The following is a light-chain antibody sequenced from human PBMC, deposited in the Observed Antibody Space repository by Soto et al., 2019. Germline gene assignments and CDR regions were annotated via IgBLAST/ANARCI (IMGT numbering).Light chain of an antibody. Sequence: QSVLTQPASVSGSPGQSITISCTGTSSDVGGYNYVSWYQQYPGKAPNLLIYDVSNQPSEVSNRFSGSKSGNTASLTISGLQAEDEADYYCRSYTSSRTRVVFGGGTPLPVL. CDR3: RSYTSSRTRVV. CDR1: SSDVGGYNY. CDR2: DVS. V-gene: IGLV2-14*01. J-gene: IGLJ2*01.